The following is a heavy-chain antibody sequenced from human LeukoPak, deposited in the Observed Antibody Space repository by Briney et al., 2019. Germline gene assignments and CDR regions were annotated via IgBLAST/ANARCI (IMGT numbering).Heavy chain of an antibody. V-gene: IGHV3-23*01. CDR2: ISGSGGST. J-gene: IGHJ6*02. CDR3: AKNLGQPPYYYYGMDV. CDR1: GLTFSSYA. Sequence: GGSLRLSCAASGLTFSSYAMSWVRQAPGKGLEWVSAISGSGGSTYYADSVKGRFTISRDNSKNTLYLQMNSLRAEDTAVYYCAKNLGQPPYYYYGMDVWGQGTTVTVSS. D-gene: IGHD3/OR15-3a*01.